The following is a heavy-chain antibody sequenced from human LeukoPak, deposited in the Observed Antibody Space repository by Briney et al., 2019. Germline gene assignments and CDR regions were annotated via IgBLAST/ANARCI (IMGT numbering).Heavy chain of an antibody. J-gene: IGHJ4*02. D-gene: IGHD3-10*01. Sequence: PGGSLRLSCAASGFSLSSYRMNWVRQAPGKGLEWVSAISGSGGATYYADSVKGRFTMSRDNSKNTLYLQMNSLRAEDTAVYYCAKGAYYHGSGRYFDYWGQGTLVTVSS. CDR3: AKGAYYHGSGRYFDY. CDR1: GFSLSSYR. CDR2: ISGSGGAT. V-gene: IGHV3-23*01.